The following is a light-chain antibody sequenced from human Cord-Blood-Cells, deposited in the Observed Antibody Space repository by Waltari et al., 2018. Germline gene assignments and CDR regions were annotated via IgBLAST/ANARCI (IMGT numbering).Light chain of an antibody. V-gene: IGKV3-15*01. J-gene: IGKJ2*01. CDR1: QSVSSN. Sequence: EIVMTQSPATLSVSPGERATLSCRASQSVSSNLAWYQQKPGQAPRLLIYGASTRATGIPARFSGSGSGTDFTLTISSLQAEDVAVYYCQQYYSTPHTFGQGTKLEIK. CDR2: GAS. CDR3: QQYYSTPHT.